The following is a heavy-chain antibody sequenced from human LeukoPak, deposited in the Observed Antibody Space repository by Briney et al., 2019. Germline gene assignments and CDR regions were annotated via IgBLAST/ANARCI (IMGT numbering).Heavy chain of an antibody. CDR3: ARDISTGITGTPSCMDV. J-gene: IGHJ6*03. CDR1: GFTFSSYS. CDR2: ISSSSSYI. V-gene: IGHV3-21*01. Sequence: GSLRLSCAASGFTFSSYSMNWVRQAPGKGLEWVSSISSSSSYIYYADSVKGRFTISRDNAKNSLYLQMNSLRAEDTAVYYCARDISTGITGTPSCMDVWGKGTTVTVSS. D-gene: IGHD1-20*01.